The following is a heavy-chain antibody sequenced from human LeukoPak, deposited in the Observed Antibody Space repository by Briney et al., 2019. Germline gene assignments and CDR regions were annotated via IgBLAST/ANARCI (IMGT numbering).Heavy chain of an antibody. V-gene: IGHV1-2*02. Sequence: GASVKASCKASGYTFTGYYMHWVRQAPGQGLEWMGWINPNSGGTNYAQKFQGRVTMTRDTSISTAYMELSRLRSDDTAVYYCARTTMVRGVKKDSDAFDIWGQGTMVTVSS. CDR3: ARTTMVRGVKKDSDAFDI. D-gene: IGHD3-10*01. CDR1: GYTFTGYY. CDR2: INPNSGGT. J-gene: IGHJ3*02.